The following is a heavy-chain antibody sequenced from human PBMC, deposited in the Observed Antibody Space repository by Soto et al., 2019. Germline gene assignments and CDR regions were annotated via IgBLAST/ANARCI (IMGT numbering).Heavy chain of an antibody. Sequence: QVQLVQSGAEVKKPGASVKVSCKASGYTFTGYYMHWVRQAPGQGLEWMGWINPNSGGTNYAQKFQGWVTMTRDTSISTAYMELSRLRSDDTAVYYCARVPYYYDSSGFDDAFDIWGQGTMFTVSS. CDR1: GYTFTGYY. CDR2: INPNSGGT. CDR3: ARVPYYYDSSGFDDAFDI. D-gene: IGHD3-22*01. J-gene: IGHJ3*02. V-gene: IGHV1-2*04.